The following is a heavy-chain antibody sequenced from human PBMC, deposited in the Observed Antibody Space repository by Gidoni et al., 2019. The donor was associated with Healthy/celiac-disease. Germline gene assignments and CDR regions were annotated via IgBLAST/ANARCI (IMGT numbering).Heavy chain of an antibody. Sequence: QVQLVQSGAEVKKPGSSVKVSCNASGGTFSSYAISWVRRAPGQGLEWMGGIIPIFGTANYAQKFQGRVTITADESTSTAYMELSSLRSEDTAVYYCARGGYSSGWYPASNDYWGQGTLVTVSS. CDR1: GGTFSSYA. J-gene: IGHJ4*02. CDR2: IIPIFGTA. CDR3: ARGGYSSGWYPASNDY. D-gene: IGHD6-19*01. V-gene: IGHV1-69*01.